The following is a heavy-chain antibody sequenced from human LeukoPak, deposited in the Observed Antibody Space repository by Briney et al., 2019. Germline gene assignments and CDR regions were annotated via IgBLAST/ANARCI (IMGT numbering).Heavy chain of an antibody. J-gene: IGHJ4*02. CDR3: ARIPYCSGGSCADY. D-gene: IGHD2-15*01. CDR2: ISSSSSYI. CDR1: GFTFSSYG. V-gene: IGHV3-21*05. Sequence: GGSLRLSCAASGFTFSSYGMNWVRQAPGKGLEWVSYISSSSSYIYYADSVKGRLTISRDNAKNSLYLQMNSLRAEDTAVYYCARIPYCSGGSCADYWGQGTLVTVSS.